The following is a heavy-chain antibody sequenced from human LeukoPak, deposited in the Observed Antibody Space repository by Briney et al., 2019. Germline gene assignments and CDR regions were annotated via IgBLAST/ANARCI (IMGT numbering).Heavy chain of an antibody. J-gene: IGHJ4*02. V-gene: IGHV3-21*01. CDR3: ARDLMTTVTTVDY. D-gene: IGHD4-17*01. CDR2: ISSSSSYI. Sequence: GGSLRLSCAASGFTFSSYSMNWVRQAPGKGLEWVSSISSSSSYIYHADSVKGRFTISRDNAKNSLYLQVNSLRAEDTAVYYCARDLMTTVTTVDYWGQGTLVTVSS. CDR1: GFTFSSYS.